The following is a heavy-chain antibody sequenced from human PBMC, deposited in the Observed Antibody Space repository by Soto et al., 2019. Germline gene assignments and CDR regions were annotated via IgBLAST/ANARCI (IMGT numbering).Heavy chain of an antibody. V-gene: IGHV1-69*12. D-gene: IGHD3-9*01. CDR3: AGEVGETGLQF. CDR2: IIPMFGIV. J-gene: IGHJ4*02. CDR1: GGNFNNYG. Sequence: QVQLVQSGTEARKPGSSVKVSCETSGGNFNNYGFNWVRQVPGQRLEWMGGIIPMFGIVKVGQIFQPRVAIAAHASTGTSYMELTRLRPGDTAVSYCAGEVGETGLQFWGQGTLVIVSS.